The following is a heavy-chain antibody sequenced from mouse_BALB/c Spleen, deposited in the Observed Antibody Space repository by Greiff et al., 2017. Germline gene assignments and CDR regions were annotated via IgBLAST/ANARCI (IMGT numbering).Heavy chain of an antibody. CDR2: ISSGGSYT. CDR3: ARAGYYDYDVGDY. CDR1: GFTFSSYG. Sequence: EVMLVESGGDLVKPGGSLKLSCAASGFTFSSYGMSWVRQTPDKRLEWVATISSGGSYTYYPDSVKGRFTISRDNAKNTLYLQMSSLKSEDTAMYYCARAGYYDYDVGDYWGQGTTLTVSS. D-gene: IGHD2-4*01. J-gene: IGHJ2*01. V-gene: IGHV5-6*02.